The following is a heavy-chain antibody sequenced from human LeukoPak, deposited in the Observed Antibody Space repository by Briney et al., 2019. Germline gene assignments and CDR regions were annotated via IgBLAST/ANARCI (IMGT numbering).Heavy chain of an antibody. CDR1: GFTFSSYS. CDR3: SRLRGYSYGYADY. CDR2: ISNSGSTI. V-gene: IGHV3-48*04. D-gene: IGHD5-18*01. J-gene: IGHJ4*02. Sequence: GGSLRLSCVASGFTFSSYSMNWVCQAPGKGLEWVSYISNSGSTIDYADSVKGRFTISRDNAKNSLYLQMDSLRAEDTAVYYCSRLRGYSYGYADYWGQGILVTVSS.